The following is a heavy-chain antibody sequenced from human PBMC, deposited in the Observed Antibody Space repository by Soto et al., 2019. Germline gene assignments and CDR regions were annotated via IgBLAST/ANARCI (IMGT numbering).Heavy chain of an antibody. D-gene: IGHD6-19*01. J-gene: IGHJ6*02. CDR2: ISGSSSGT. Sequence: EARLLESGGGLIQPGGSLRLSCAASGFNFGAYAMSWVRQAPGKGLEWVSGISGSSSGTYYTDSVKGRFTISRDNSKNTVYLQMNSLRGEDTAVYHCAKDRSENFWVYYYAMDVWGQGTAVTVSS. CDR3: AKDRSENFWVYYYAMDV. V-gene: IGHV3-23*01. CDR1: GFNFGAYA.